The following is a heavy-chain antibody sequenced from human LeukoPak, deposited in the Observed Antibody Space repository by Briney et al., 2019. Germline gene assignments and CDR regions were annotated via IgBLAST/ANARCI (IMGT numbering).Heavy chain of an antibody. V-gene: IGHV3-74*01. Sequence: GRSLRLSCAASGFTLSGFWMHWVRQAPGKGLVWVARIKNDGTSTSYADSVKGRFTISRDNAKNTLYLQMNSLRAEGTAVYYCAKADWFDPWGQGTLVTVSS. CDR1: GFTLSGFW. CDR3: AKADWFDP. CDR2: IKNDGTST. J-gene: IGHJ5*02.